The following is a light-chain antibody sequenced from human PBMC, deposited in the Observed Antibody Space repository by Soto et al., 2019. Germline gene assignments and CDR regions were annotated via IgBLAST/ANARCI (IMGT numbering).Light chain of an antibody. J-gene: IGLJ1*01. V-gene: IGLV3-21*02. Sequence: SYELTQPPSVSVAPGQTARITCGGSNIESKSVHWYQQKPGQAPVLAVYDDSDRPSGIPERFSGSNSGNTATLTISGVEAGDEADYYCQVWDRSSDHYVLGNGTKVTVL. CDR3: QVWDRSSDHYV. CDR2: DDS. CDR1: NIESKS.